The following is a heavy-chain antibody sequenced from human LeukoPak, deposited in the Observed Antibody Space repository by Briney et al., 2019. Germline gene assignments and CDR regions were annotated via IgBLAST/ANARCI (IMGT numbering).Heavy chain of an antibody. Sequence: PSETLSLTCTVSGGSISSYYWSWIRQSPGKGLEWIGYIFYIGSTNYNPSLKSRVTISVDTSKNQFSLKLSSVTAADTAVYYCASPSPGFDTWGQGTLVTVSS. V-gene: IGHV4-59*12. J-gene: IGHJ5*02. CDR2: IFYIGST. CDR1: GGSISSYY. CDR3: ASPSPGFDT.